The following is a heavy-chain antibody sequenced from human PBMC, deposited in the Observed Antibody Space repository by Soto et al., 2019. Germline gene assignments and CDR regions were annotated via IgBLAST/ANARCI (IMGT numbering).Heavy chain of an antibody. CDR1: GYTFTSYD. V-gene: IGHV1-8*01. D-gene: IGHD3-16*02. Sequence: SVKVSCKASGYTFTSYDINWVRQATGQGLEWMGWMNPKSGNTGYAQKFQGRVNMTRNTSISTPYMELSSLRSEDTAVYYCARGGSYRYAYSYYAGRDAGGPGPTVTVSS. CDR2: MNPKSGNT. CDR3: ARGGSYRYAYSYYAGRDA. J-gene: IGHJ6*02.